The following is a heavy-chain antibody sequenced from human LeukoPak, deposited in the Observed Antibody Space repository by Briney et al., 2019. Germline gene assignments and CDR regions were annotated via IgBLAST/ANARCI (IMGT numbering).Heavy chain of an antibody. CDR3: ARGIVVVPAAPRGPWFDP. J-gene: IGHJ5*02. Sequence: SETLSLTCTVSGGSMSPYHWGWIRQPPGKGLEWTGYIYYSGSTYYNPSLKSRVTISVDTSKNQFSLKLSSVTAADTAVYYCARGIVVVPAAPRGPWFDPWGQGTLVTVSS. D-gene: IGHD2-2*01. CDR1: GGSMSPYH. V-gene: IGHV4-59*12. CDR2: IYYSGST.